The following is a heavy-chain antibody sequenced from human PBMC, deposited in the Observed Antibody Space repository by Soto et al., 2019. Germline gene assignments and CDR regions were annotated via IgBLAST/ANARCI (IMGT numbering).Heavy chain of an antibody. CDR3: ASTLFGGAIVKDY. Sequence: PSETLSLTCAVSGGSISSGCYSWSWIRQPPGKGLEWIGYIYHSGSTYYNPSLKSRVTISVDRSKNQFSLKLSSVTAADTAVYYCASTLFGGAIVKDYWGQGTLVTVSS. CDR1: GGSISSGCYS. J-gene: IGHJ4*02. D-gene: IGHD3-16*02. CDR2: IYHSGST. V-gene: IGHV4-30-2*01.